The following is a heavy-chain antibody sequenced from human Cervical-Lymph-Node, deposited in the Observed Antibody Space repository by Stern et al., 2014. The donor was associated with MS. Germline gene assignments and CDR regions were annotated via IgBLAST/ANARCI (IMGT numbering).Heavy chain of an antibody. V-gene: IGHV1-69*01. CDR2: IFPVFGTP. CDR1: GGTFSKFP. J-gene: IGHJ5*02. D-gene: IGHD6-13*01. Sequence: VLLVESWSEVTQPGSSVKVSFKASGGTFSKFPSSWVRQAPGQGLEWMGGIFPVFGTPTYAQEFRGRVTITADVSTSTVYMELSSLRSDDTAVYYCALSSETSDRWYSLGYDLWGQGTLVTVSS. CDR3: ALSSETSDRWYSLGYDL.